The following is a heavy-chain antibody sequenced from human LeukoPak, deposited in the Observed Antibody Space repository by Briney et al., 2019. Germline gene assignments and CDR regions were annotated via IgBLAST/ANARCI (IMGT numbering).Heavy chain of an antibody. CDR1: GFTFSSYG. V-gene: IGHV3-30*18. Sequence: GGSLRLSCAASGFTFSSYGMHWVRQAPGKGLEWVAVISYDGSNKYYADSVKGRFTISRDNSKNTLYLQMNSLRAEDTAVYYCAKVGPHYGSAYYFDYWGQGTLVTVSS. D-gene: IGHD3-10*01. J-gene: IGHJ4*02. CDR2: ISYDGSNK. CDR3: AKVGPHYGSAYYFDY.